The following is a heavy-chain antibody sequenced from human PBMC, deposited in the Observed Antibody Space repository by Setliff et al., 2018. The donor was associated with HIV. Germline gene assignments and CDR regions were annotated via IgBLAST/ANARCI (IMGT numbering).Heavy chain of an antibody. Sequence: SETLSLTCNVSGVSISSHYWSWIRQPPGKGLEWIGTLYFSGSTNYNSSLKSRVTISGDTSKNLFSLEVTSVTAADTAVYFCARPVSKNFYGMDAWGLGATVTVSS. J-gene: IGHJ6*02. CDR2: LYFSGST. V-gene: IGHV4-59*11. CDR3: ARPVSKNFYGMDA. CDR1: GVSISSHY.